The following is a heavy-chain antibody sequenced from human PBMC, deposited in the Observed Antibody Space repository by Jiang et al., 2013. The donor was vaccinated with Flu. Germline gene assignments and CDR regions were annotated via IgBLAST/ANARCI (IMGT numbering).Heavy chain of an antibody. D-gene: IGHD3-10*01. V-gene: IGHV4-59*01. CDR2: IYYSGST. Sequence: GPGLVKPSETLSLTCTVSGGSISSYYWSWIRQPPGKGLEWIGYIYYSGSTNYNPSLKSRVTISVDTSKNQFSLKLSSVTAADTAVYYCARDSYYYGSGSSAGAFDIWGQGTMVTVSS. J-gene: IGHJ3*02. CDR3: ARDSYYYGSGSSAGAFDI. CDR1: GGSISSYY.